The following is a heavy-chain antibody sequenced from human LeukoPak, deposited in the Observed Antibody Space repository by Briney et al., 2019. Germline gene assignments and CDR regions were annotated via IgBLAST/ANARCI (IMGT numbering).Heavy chain of an antibody. CDR1: GGSFSGYY. J-gene: IGHJ4*02. CDR3: ARGYRGSYIDS. CDR2: INHSGST. D-gene: IGHD1-26*01. V-gene: IGHV4-34*01. Sequence: SETLSLTCAVYGGSFSGYYWSWIRQPPGKGLEWIGEINHSGSTNYNPSLKSRVTISVDTSKNQFSLKLSSVTAADTAGYYCARGYRGSYIDSWGQGTLVTVSS.